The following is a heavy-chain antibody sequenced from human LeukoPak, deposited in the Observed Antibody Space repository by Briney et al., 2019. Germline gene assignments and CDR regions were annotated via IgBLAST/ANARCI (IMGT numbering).Heavy chain of an antibody. CDR1: GYTFTSYD. Sequence: ASVKVSCKASGYTFTSYDINWVQQVTGQGLEWMGWMSPNSGNTGYAQKFQGRVTMTRNTFINTAYMELSSLKSEDTAVYYCARGPPNWGFDFWGQGTLVTVSS. V-gene: IGHV1-8*01. CDR3: ARGPPNWGFDF. CDR2: MSPNSGNT. J-gene: IGHJ4*02. D-gene: IGHD7-27*01.